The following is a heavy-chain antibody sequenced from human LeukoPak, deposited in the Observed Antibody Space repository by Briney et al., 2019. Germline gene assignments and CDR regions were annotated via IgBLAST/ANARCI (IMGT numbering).Heavy chain of an antibody. CDR3: ARKSSSWFDY. CDR1: GFTFSSYS. D-gene: IGHD6-13*01. V-gene: IGHV3-48*01. J-gene: IGHJ4*02. CDR2: ISSSSSTI. Sequence: GGSLRLSCAASGFTFSSYSMNWVRQAPGKGPEWVSYISSSSSTIYYADSVKGRFTISRDNAKNSLYLQMNSLRAEDTAVYYCARKSSSWFDYWGQGTLVTVSS.